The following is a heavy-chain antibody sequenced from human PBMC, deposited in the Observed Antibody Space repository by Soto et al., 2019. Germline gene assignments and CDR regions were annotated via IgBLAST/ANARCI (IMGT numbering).Heavy chain of an antibody. CDR2: IKSKTDGGTT. V-gene: IGHV3-15*07. D-gene: IGHD1-1*01. Sequence: EVQLVESGGGLVKPGGSLRLSCAASGLTFSNAWMNWVRQAPGKGLEWVGRIKSKTDGGTTDYAAPVKGRFTISRDNSKTPLNLKRTGLKPEDTAVYYCPPVLAFVPERLTSGGKGTLV. J-gene: IGHJ4*02. CDR3: PPVLAFVPERLTS. CDR1: GLTFSNAW.